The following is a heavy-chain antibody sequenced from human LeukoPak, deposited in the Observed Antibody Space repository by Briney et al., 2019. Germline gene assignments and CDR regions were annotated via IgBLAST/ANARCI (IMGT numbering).Heavy chain of an antibody. J-gene: IGHJ4*02. Sequence: ASVKVSCKASGYTFTGYYMHWVRQAPGQGLEWMGWINPDSGGTNYAQKLQGRVTMTTDTSTSTAYMELRSLRSDDTAVYYCARELGYGSGSYYSDYWGQGTLVTVSS. D-gene: IGHD3-10*01. CDR3: ARELGYGSGSYYSDY. CDR1: GYTFTGYY. V-gene: IGHV1-2*02. CDR2: INPDSGGT.